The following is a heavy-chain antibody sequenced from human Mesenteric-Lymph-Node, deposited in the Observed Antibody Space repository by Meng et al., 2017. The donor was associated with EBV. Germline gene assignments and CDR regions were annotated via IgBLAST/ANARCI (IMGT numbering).Heavy chain of an antibody. CDR2: IYYSGYT. D-gene: IGHD1-1*01. Sequence: QVHLQESVPGLVKPPQTLSLPCAVSGASIPSSGYYWNWIRQSPGKGLELIGYIYYSGYTYYNLSLKSRVAISVDVSKNQFSLKLSSVTAADTAVYYCASMEYTYHWYFDLWGRGTLVTVSS. CDR3: ASMEYTYHWYFDL. J-gene: IGHJ2*01. CDR1: GASIPSSGYY. V-gene: IGHV4-30-4*01.